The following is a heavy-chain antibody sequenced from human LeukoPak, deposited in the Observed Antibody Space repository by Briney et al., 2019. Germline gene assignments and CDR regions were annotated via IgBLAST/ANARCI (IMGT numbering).Heavy chain of an antibody. D-gene: IGHD6-13*01. Sequence: GGSLRLSCAASGFTSSSYAMSWVRQAPGKGLEWVSAISGSGGSTYYADSVKGRFTISRDNSKNTLYLQMNSLRAEDTAVYYCAKDSRSSSWYYYYYGMDVWGQGTTVTVSS. CDR2: ISGSGGST. CDR3: AKDSRSSSWYYYYYGMDV. J-gene: IGHJ6*02. V-gene: IGHV3-23*01. CDR1: GFTSSSYA.